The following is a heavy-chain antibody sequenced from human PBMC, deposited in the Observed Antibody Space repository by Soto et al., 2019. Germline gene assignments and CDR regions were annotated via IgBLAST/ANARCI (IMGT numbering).Heavy chain of an antibody. Sequence: QVQLQQWGAGLLKPSETLSLTCAVYGGSFSGYYWSWIRQPPGKGLEWSGEINHSGSTNYNPSLKSRVTISVDTSKNQFSLKLSSVTAADTAVYYCASNGRLDYWGQGTLVTVSS. J-gene: IGHJ4*02. V-gene: IGHV4-34*01. D-gene: IGHD4-17*01. CDR1: GGSFSGYY. CDR3: ASNGRLDY. CDR2: INHSGST.